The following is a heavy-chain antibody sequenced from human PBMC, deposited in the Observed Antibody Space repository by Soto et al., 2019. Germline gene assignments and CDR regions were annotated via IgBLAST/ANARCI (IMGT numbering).Heavy chain of an antibody. CDR1: GYTFTSYY. D-gene: IGHD3-22*01. CDR3: AREGADYYDSSGYRYDGAFDI. Sequence: ASVKVSCKASGYTFTSYYMHWVRQAPGQGLEWMGIINPSGGSTSYAQKFQGRVTMTTDESTSTAYMELSSLRSEDTAVYYCAREGADYYDSSGYRYDGAFDIWGQGTMVTVSS. CDR2: INPSGGST. J-gene: IGHJ3*02. V-gene: IGHV1-46*01.